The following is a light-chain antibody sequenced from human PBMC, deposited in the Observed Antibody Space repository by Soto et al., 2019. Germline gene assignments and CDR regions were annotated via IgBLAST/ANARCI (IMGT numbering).Light chain of an antibody. CDR2: DNV. CDR1: NSNVGSNP. J-gene: IGLJ2*01. V-gene: IGLV1-44*01. Sequence: QAVLTQPPSASGTPGKRVTISCSTRNSNVGSNPVNWYQQLPGMAPKLTIYDNVERPSGVPDRFSGSRSGTAASLAISGLQSEHEADYYWAAWDDSLNAGVIGGGTKLTVL. CDR3: AAWDDSLNAGV.